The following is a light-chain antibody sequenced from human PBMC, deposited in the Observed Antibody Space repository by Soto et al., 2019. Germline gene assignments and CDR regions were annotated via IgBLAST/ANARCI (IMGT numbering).Light chain of an antibody. CDR3: QQYYDNPRT. J-gene: IGKJ1*01. CDR1: QNIFFRSDNKNY. Sequence: DIVMTQSPDSLAVSLGERATINCKSSQNIFFRSDNKNYLAWFQQNPGQPPKLLIYWASTRQSGVPDRFSGSGSGTDFTLTINGLQAEDVAVYYCQQYYDNPRTFGQGTTVEIK. CDR2: WAS. V-gene: IGKV4-1*01.